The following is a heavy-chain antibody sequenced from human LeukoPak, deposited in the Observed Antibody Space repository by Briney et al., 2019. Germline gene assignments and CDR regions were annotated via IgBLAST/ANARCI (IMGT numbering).Heavy chain of an antibody. Sequence: NPSQTLSLTCTVSGGSISSGDYYWSWIRQPPGKGLEWIGYIYYSGSTYYNPPLKSRVTISVDTSKNQFSLKLSSVTAADTAVYYCARWHEKGAFDIWGQGTMVTVSS. J-gene: IGHJ3*02. CDR3: ARWHEKGAFDI. CDR2: IYYSGST. CDR1: GGSISSGDYY. D-gene: IGHD5-12*01. V-gene: IGHV4-30-4*01.